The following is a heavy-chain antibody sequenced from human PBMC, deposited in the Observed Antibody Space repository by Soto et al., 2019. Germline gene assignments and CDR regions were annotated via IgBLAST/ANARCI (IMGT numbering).Heavy chain of an antibody. V-gene: IGHV3-30*18. CDR2: ISYDGSNK. Sequence: RGSLILSCASSGFTFSIYGMDWVRQAPGKGLEWVAVISYDGSNKYYADSVKGRFTISRDNSKNTLYLQMNSLRAEDTAVYYCAKDFPGYSYYYGMDVWGQGTTVTVSS. CDR1: GFTFSIYG. J-gene: IGHJ6*02. CDR3: AKDFPGYSYYYGMDV.